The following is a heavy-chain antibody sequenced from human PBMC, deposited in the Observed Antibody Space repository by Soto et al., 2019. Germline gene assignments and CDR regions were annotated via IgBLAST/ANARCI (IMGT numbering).Heavy chain of an antibody. CDR1: GFSLSTSGVG. V-gene: IGHV2-5*02. CDR3: AHSYGSGSRGFFDY. CDR2: IYWDDDK. D-gene: IGHD3-10*01. Sequence: QITLKESGPTLVKPTQTLTLTCTFSGFSLSTSGVGVGWIRQPPGKALEWLALIYWDDDKRYSPSLKSRLTITKDTSKNQMVLTMTNMDPVDTATYYCAHSYGSGSRGFFDYWGQGTLVTVSS. J-gene: IGHJ4*02.